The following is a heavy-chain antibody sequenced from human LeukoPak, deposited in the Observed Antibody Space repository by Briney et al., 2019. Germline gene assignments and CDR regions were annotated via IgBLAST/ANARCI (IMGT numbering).Heavy chain of an antibody. CDR2: TYSDGST. CDR3: ARKNHLFDAAFDI. CDR1: GFTFSSNY. V-gene: IGHV3-53*01. D-gene: IGHD1-14*01. J-gene: IGHJ3*02. Sequence: GGSLRLSCAASGFTFSSNYMSWVRQAPGKGLEWVSITYSDGSTNYADSVKGRFTISRDHSKNTLSLQMNSLRAEDTAVYYCARKNHLFDAAFDIWGEGAVVTVSS.